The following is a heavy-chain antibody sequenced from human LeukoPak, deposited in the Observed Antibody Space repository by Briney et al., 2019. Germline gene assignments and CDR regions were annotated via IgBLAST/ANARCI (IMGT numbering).Heavy chain of an antibody. D-gene: IGHD2/OR15-2a*01. Sequence: ASVKVSCKASGYTFTDYYMHWVRQAPGQGLEWVGRINPNGGGTNYAQKFQGRVTMTRDTSISTAYMELTRLTSDDTAVYYCAKAKTIVGTFGFDYWGQGTLVTVSS. J-gene: IGHJ4*02. CDR1: GYTFTDYY. CDR2: INPNGGGT. CDR3: AKAKTIVGTFGFDY. V-gene: IGHV1-2*06.